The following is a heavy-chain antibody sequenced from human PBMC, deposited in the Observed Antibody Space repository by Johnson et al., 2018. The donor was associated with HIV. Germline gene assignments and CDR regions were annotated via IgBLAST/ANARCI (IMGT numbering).Heavy chain of an antibody. D-gene: IGHD6-6*01. J-gene: IGHJ3*02. CDR1: GFTFSSYW. Sequence: VQLVESGGGLVQPGGSLRLSCAASGFTFSSYWMSWVRQAPGKGLEWVANIKQDGSEKYYVDSVKGRFTISRDNAKNSLYLQRNSLRAEDTAVYYCASLVGSSSGEAFDIWGQGTMVTVSS. CDR2: IKQDGSEK. V-gene: IGHV3-7*05. CDR3: ASLVGSSSGEAFDI.